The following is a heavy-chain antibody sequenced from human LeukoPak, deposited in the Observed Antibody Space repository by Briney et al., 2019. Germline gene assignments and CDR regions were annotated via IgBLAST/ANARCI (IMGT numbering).Heavy chain of an antibody. Sequence: GGSMRLSCAASGFTFSSYSMNWVRRAPGKGLEWVSSISSSSSYIYYADSVKGRFTISRDNAKNSLYLQMNGLRAEDTAVYYCARDLNPLTGGPYYFDYWGQGTLVTVSS. CDR2: ISSSSSYI. V-gene: IGHV3-21*01. CDR3: ARDLNPLTGGPYYFDY. J-gene: IGHJ4*02. D-gene: IGHD3-16*01. CDR1: GFTFSSYS.